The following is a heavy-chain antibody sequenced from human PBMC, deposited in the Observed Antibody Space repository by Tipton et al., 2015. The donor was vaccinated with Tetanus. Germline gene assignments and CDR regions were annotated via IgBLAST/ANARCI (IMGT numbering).Heavy chain of an antibody. Sequence: QSGPEVKKPGASVKVSCKASGYTFTGYYMHWVRQAPGQGLEWMGWINPNSGGTNYAQKFQGRVTMTRDTSISTAYMEVSRLRSDDTAIYYCAKKDRFLFSPFGPWGQGTLVTVSS. CDR3: AKKDRFLFSPFGP. V-gene: IGHV1-2*02. J-gene: IGHJ5*02. CDR1: GYTFTGYY. D-gene: IGHD3-3*01. CDR2: INPNSGGT.